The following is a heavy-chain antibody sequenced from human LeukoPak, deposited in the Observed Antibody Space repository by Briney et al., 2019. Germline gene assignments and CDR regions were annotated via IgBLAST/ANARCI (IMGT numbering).Heavy chain of an antibody. CDR3: AREFYDSSGYYFPY. J-gene: IGHJ4*02. CDR1: GGTFSSYA. CDR2: IIPIFGTA. Sequence: ASVKVSCKASGGTFSSYAISWVRQAPGQGLEWMGGIIPIFGTANYAQKFQGRATITTDESTSTAYMELSSLRSEDTAVYYCAREFYDSSGYYFPYWGQGTLVTVSS. D-gene: IGHD3-22*01. V-gene: IGHV1-69*05.